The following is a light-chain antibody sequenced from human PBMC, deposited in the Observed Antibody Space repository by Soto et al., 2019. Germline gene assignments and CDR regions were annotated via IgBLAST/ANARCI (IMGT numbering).Light chain of an antibody. Sequence: QSALAQPASVSGSPGQSITISCTGSSSDVGTYNYVSWYQQHPGKAPKLMLFEVINRPSGISNRFSGSKSGNTASLTISGLQSEDAAVYYCSSYTNGNTAVVFGGGTKLTVL. CDR1: SSDVGTYNY. J-gene: IGLJ2*01. CDR3: SSYTNGNTAVV. CDR2: EVI. V-gene: IGLV2-14*01.